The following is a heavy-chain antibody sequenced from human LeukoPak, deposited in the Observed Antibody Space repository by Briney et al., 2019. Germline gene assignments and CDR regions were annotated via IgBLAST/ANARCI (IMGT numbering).Heavy chain of an antibody. D-gene: IGHD4-17*01. CDR3: ARQEFPHYGPFDY. Sequence: GSLRLSCAASGFTFSSYAMSWVRQAPGKGLEWIGSIYYSGSTYHNPSLKSRVTISVDTSKNQFSLKLSSVTAADTAVYYCARQEFPHYGPFDYWGQGTLVTVSS. CDR1: GFTFSSYA. CDR2: IYYSGST. V-gene: IGHV4-38-2*01. J-gene: IGHJ4*02.